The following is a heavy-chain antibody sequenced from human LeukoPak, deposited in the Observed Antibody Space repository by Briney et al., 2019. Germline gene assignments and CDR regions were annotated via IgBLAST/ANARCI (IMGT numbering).Heavy chain of an antibody. CDR1: GGSISSYY. Sequence: SETLSLTCTVSGGSISSYYWSWIRQPAGKGLEWIGRIYTSGSTNYNPSLNSRVSMSLDTSKNQFSLRLSSVTAADTAVYFCVRSETIWYYFDYWGQGRLVTVSS. CDR3: VRSETIWYYFDY. V-gene: IGHV4-4*07. J-gene: IGHJ4*02. D-gene: IGHD1-7*01. CDR2: IYTSGST.